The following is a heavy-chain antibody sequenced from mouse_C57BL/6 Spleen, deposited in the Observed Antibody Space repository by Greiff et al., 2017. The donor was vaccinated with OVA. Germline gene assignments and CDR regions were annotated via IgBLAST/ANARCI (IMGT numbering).Heavy chain of an antibody. V-gene: IGHV1-61*01. Sequence: VQLQQPGAELVRPGSSVKLSCKASGYTFTSYWMDWVKQRPGQGLEWIGNIYPSDSETHYNQKFKDKATLTVDKSSSTAYMQLSSLTSEDSAVYYCARNWDDYFDYWGQGTTLTVSS. CDR2: IYPSDSET. CDR3: ARNWDDYFDY. CDR1: GYTFTSYW. D-gene: IGHD4-1*01. J-gene: IGHJ2*01.